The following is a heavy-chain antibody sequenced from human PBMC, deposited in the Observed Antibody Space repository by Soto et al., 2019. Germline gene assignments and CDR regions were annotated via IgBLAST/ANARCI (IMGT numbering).Heavy chain of an antibody. V-gene: IGHV1-2*04. Sequence: ASVKVSCKASGYTFTGYYMHRVRQAPGQGLEWMGWINPNSGGTNYAQKFQGWVTMTRDTSISTAYMELSRLRSDDTAVYYCAREVKAARAYYYYVMDFWGQGSTVIVSS. CDR2: INPNSGGT. J-gene: IGHJ6*02. D-gene: IGHD6-6*01. CDR1: GYTFTGYY. CDR3: AREVKAARAYYYYVMDF.